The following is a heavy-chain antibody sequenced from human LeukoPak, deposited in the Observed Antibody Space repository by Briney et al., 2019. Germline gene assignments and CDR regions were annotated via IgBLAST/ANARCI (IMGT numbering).Heavy chain of an antibody. CDR1: GYTFTGYY. V-gene: IGHV1-46*01. J-gene: IGHJ4*02. D-gene: IGHD2-15*01. Sequence: GASVKVSCKASGYTFTGYYMHWVRQAPGQGLEWMGIINPSGGSTSYAQKFQGRVTMTRDMSTSTVYMELSSLRSEDTAVYYCARGRYPLGYCSGGSCYGVDYWGQGTLVTVSS. CDR3: ARGRYPLGYCSGGSCYGVDY. CDR2: INPSGGST.